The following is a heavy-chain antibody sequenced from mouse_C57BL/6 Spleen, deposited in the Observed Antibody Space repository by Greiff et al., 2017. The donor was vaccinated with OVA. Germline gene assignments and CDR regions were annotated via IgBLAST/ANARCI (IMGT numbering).Heavy chain of an antibody. Sequence: QVQLQQSGAELVKPGASVKISCKASGYAFSSYWMNWVKQRPGKGLEWIGQIYPGDGDTNYNGKFKGKATLTADKSSSTAYMQLSSLTSEDSAVYFCARSPIITTVVDGYFDVWGTGTTVTVSS. D-gene: IGHD1-1*01. J-gene: IGHJ1*03. CDR1: GYAFSSYW. CDR2: IYPGDGDT. V-gene: IGHV1-80*01. CDR3: ARSPIITTVVDGYFDV.